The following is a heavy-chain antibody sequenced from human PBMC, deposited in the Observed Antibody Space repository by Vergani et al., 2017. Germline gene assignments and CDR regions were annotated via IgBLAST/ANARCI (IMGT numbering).Heavy chain of an antibody. V-gene: IGHV3-33*01. Sequence: QVQLVESGGGVVQPGRSLRLSCAASGFTFSSYGMHWVRQAPGKGLEWVAVIWYDGSNKYYADSVKGRFTISRDNSKNTLYLQMNSLRAEDTAVYYCAREEDIYAFDIWGQGTMVTVYS. D-gene: IGHD2-15*01. CDR3: AREEDIYAFDI. J-gene: IGHJ3*02. CDR2: IWYDGSNK. CDR1: GFTFSSYG.